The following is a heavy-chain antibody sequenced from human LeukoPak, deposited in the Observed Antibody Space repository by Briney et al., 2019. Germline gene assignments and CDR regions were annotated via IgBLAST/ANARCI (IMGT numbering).Heavy chain of an antibody. J-gene: IGHJ3*02. Sequence: SETLSLTCSVSGGSISGYYWSWIRQPPGKGLEWIGFMHSGGSTNYNPSLKSRVTISVDTYRNQFSLKLSSVTAADTAVYFCARRDASSSWGAFDRWGQGTMVTVSS. D-gene: IGHD6-19*01. CDR1: GGSISGYY. CDR2: MHSGGST. V-gene: IGHV4-59*08. CDR3: ARRDASSSWGAFDR.